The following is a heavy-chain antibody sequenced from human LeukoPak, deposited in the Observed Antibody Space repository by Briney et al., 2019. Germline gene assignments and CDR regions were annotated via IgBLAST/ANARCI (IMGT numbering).Heavy chain of an antibody. J-gene: IGHJ4*02. Sequence: SGGSLRLSCAASGFTFSSYAMSWVRQAPGRGLEWVSAISGSGGSTYYADSVKGRFTISRDNSKNTLYLQMNSLRAEDTAVYYCAKGQEWELLIFDYWGQGTLVTVSS. CDR2: ISGSGGST. CDR1: GFTFSSYA. CDR3: AKGQEWELLIFDY. V-gene: IGHV3-23*01. D-gene: IGHD1-26*01.